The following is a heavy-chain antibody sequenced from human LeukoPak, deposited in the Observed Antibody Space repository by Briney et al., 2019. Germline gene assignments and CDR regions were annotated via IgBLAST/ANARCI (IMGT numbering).Heavy chain of an antibody. CDR3: ARDLVGSSWYGGYYYYGMDV. CDR2: ISAYNGNT. V-gene: IGHV1-18*01. Sequence: ASVKVSCKASGYTFTSYGISWVRQAPGQGLEWMGWISAYNGNTNYAQKLQGRVTMTTDTSTSTAYMELWSLRSDDTAVYYCARDLVGSSWYGGYYYYGMDVWGQGTTVTVSS. D-gene: IGHD6-13*01. J-gene: IGHJ6*02. CDR1: GYTFTSYG.